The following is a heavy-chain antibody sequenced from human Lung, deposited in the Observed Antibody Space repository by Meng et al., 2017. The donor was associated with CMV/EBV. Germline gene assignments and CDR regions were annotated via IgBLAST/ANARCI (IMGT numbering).Heavy chain of an antibody. V-gene: IGHV4-34*01. CDR2: INHSGGT. CDR1: GGSFSGYY. J-gene: IGHJ4*02. Sequence: SETLSLXCAVYGGSFSGYYWSWIRQPPGKGLEWIGEINHSGGTNYNPSLKSRVTISVDTSKNQFSLKLSSVTAADTAVYSCARETYYDFWGGYPYCDYWGQGTXVTVSS. D-gene: IGHD3-3*01. CDR3: ARETYYDFWGGYPYCDY.